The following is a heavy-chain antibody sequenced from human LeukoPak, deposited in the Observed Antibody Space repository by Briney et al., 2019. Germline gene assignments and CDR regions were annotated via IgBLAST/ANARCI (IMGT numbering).Heavy chain of an antibody. CDR1: GYTFTSYA. V-gene: IGHV1-2*02. Sequence: ASVKVSCKASGYTFTSYAMNWVRQAPGQGLEWMGWINPNSGGTNYAQKFQGRVTMTRDTSISTAYMELSRLRSDDTAVYYCARDLLRITIFGVPETMDVWGKGTTVTVSS. D-gene: IGHD3-3*01. CDR3: ARDLLRITIFGVPETMDV. J-gene: IGHJ6*03. CDR2: INPNSGGT.